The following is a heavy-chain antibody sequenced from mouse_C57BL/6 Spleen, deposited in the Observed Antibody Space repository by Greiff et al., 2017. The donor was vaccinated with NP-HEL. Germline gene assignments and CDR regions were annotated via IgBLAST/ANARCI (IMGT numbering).Heavy chain of an antibody. CDR2: IYPGDGDT. Sequence: VKLMESGPELVKPGASVKISCKASGYAFSSSWMNWVKQRPGKGLEWIGRIYPGDGDTNYNGKFKGKATLTADKSSSTAYMQLSSLTSEDSAVYFCARTFITTSYYAMDYWGQGTSVTVSS. CDR1: GYAFSSSW. CDR3: ARTFITTSYYAMDY. J-gene: IGHJ4*01. D-gene: IGHD1-1*01. V-gene: IGHV1-82*01.